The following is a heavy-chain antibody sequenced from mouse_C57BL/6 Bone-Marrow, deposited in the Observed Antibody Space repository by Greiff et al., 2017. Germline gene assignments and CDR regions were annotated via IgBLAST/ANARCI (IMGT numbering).Heavy chain of an antibody. Sequence: DVQLVESGEGLVKPGGSLKLSCAASGFTFSSYAMSWVRQTPEKRLEWVAYISSGGDYIYYADTVKGRFTISRDNARNTLYLQMSSLKSEDTAMYYCTRDREHYYGSSYPYWGQGTLVTVSA. J-gene: IGHJ3*01. V-gene: IGHV5-9-1*02. CDR1: GFTFSSYA. D-gene: IGHD1-1*01. CDR3: TRDREHYYGSSYPY. CDR2: ISSGGDYI.